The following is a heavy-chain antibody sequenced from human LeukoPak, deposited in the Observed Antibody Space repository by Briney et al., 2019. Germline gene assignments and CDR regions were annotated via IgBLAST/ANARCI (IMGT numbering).Heavy chain of an antibody. CDR1: GYTFTAYY. D-gene: IGHD3-3*01. V-gene: IGHV1-2*06. CDR3: ARGYNMGYDFWSGYYRIDY. Sequence: GASVKVSCKASGYTFTAYYMHWVRQAPGQGLEWMGRINPNSGGTDYAQKFQGRVTMTRDTSISTAYMELSRLRSDDTAVYYCARGYNMGYDFWSGYYRIDYWGQGTLVSVSS. CDR2: INPNSGGT. J-gene: IGHJ4*02.